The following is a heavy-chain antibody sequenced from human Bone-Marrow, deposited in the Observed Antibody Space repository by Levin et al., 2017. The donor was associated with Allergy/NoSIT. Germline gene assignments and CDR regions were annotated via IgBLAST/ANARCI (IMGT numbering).Heavy chain of an antibody. Sequence: GESLKISCKTSSYTFRSFGMNWVRQAPGQGLEWMGWINPDNGETKYAQNFHGRVTLTTDASTGTAYMEMRRLTSDDTAIYYCARDRWPAVAATNYFEFWGQGTLVTVSS. D-gene: IGHD2-15*01. CDR3: ARDRWPAVAATNYFEF. V-gene: IGHV1-18*01. J-gene: IGHJ4*02. CDR2: INPDNGET. CDR1: SYTFRSFG.